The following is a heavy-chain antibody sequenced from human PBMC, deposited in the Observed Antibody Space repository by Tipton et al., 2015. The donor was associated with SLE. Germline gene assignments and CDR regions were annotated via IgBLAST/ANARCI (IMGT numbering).Heavy chain of an antibody. CDR2: ISTSNGDT. Sequence: QSGAEVKKPGASVKVSCKTSGYTFTTHGIAWVRQAPGQGLEWVGWISTSNGDTKYARSVQGRVTMTTDTSTRTVYMELGSLRSDDSAVYYCARDDNSDGVFYIDYWGQGAQFTVSS. CDR3: ARDDNSDGVFYIDY. J-gene: IGHJ4*02. V-gene: IGHV1-18*01. CDR1: GYTFTTHG. D-gene: IGHD2-8*02.